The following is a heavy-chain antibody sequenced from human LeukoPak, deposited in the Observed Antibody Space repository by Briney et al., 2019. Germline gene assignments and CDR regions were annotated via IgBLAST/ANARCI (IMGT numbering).Heavy chain of an antibody. V-gene: IGHV4-30-2*01. J-gene: IGHJ5*02. Sequence: PSETLSLTCDVSGGSISSGLYSWSWIRQPLGKGLEWIGYIYHTGSTYYNPSLMSRVTISVDTSKNQFSLRLSSVTAADTAVYYCARLRYCSGTSCYWFDPWGQGTLVTVSS. CDR3: ARLRYCSGTSCYWFDP. CDR1: GGSISSGLYS. CDR2: IYHTGST. D-gene: IGHD2-2*01.